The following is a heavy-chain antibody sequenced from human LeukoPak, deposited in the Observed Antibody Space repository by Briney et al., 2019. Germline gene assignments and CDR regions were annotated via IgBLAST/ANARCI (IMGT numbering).Heavy chain of an antibody. V-gene: IGHV4-34*01. Sequence: SETLSLTCAVYGGSFSGYYWSWIRQPPGKGLEWIGEINHSGSTNYNPSLKSRVTISVDTSKNQFSLKMSSVTAADTAVYYCARGLILGRARLDSSGYYDYWGQGTLVTVSS. CDR3: ARGLILGRARLDSSGYYDY. D-gene: IGHD3-22*01. CDR2: INHSGST. CDR1: GGSFSGYY. J-gene: IGHJ4*02.